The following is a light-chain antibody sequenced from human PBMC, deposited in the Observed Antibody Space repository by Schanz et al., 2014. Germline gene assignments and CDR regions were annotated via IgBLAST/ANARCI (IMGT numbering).Light chain of an antibody. V-gene: IGLV1-44*01. CDR1: SSDIGSNT. J-gene: IGLJ3*02. CDR3: AAWDDSLNGWV. CDR2: SNN. Sequence: QSVLTQPPSASGTPGQRVTISCSGSSSDIGSNTVNWYQQLPGTAPKLVIHSNNQRPSGVPGRFSGSKSGTSASLAISGLQSEDEADYYCAAWDDSLNGWVFGGGTKLTVL.